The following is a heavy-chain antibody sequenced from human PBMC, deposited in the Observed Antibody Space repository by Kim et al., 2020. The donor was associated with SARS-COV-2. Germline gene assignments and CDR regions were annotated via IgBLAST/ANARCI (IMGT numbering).Heavy chain of an antibody. CDR3: ARVNILYYYGSGGLDY. CDR1: GFTFSSYG. Sequence: GGSLRLSCAASGFTFSSYGMHWVRQAPGKGLEWVAVISYDGSNKYYADSVKGRFTISRDNSKNTLYLQMNSLRAEDTAVYYCARVNILYYYGSGGLDYWGQGTLVTVSS. CDR2: ISYDGSNK. J-gene: IGHJ4*02. V-gene: IGHV3-33*05. D-gene: IGHD3-10*01.